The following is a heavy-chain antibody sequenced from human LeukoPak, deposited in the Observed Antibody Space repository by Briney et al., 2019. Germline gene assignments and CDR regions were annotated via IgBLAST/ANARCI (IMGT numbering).Heavy chain of an antibody. CDR1: GFSVSSSY. CDR2: IYSGGST. D-gene: IGHD3-16*01. V-gene: IGHV3-53*05. Sequence: GGSLRLSCAASGFSVSSSYMSWVRQAPGKGLEWVSVIYSGGSTYYADSVKGRFTISRDNSKNTLYLQMNSLRVEDTAVYYCASHKAYRAFDIWGQGTMVTVSS. CDR3: ASHKAYRAFDI. J-gene: IGHJ3*02.